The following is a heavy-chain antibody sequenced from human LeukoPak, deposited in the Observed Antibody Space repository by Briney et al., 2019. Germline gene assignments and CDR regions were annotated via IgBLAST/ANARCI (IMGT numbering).Heavy chain of an antibody. Sequence: ETLSLTCTVSGDSISSRNYYWAWIRQAPGKGLEWVSVIYSGGSTYYADSVKGRFTISRDNSKNTLYLQMNSLRDEDTAVYHCATHRSGSNYHFDYWGQGTQVTVSS. D-gene: IGHD1-26*01. J-gene: IGHJ4*02. CDR2: IYSGGST. CDR3: ATHRSGSNYHFDY. CDR1: GDSISSRNYY. V-gene: IGHV3-66*01.